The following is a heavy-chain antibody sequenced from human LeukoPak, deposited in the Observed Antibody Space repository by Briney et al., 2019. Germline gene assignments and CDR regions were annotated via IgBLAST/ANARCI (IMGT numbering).Heavy chain of an antibody. Sequence: PSETLSLTCTVSGGSINSYYWSWIRQPPGKGLEWIGSIYYTGITDYNPSLKSRVTISVDTPKKQFSLKVSSVTAADTAVYYCARYRYGGDPILDSWGQGTLVTVSS. J-gene: IGHJ4*02. CDR1: GGSINSYY. V-gene: IGHV4-59*08. D-gene: IGHD2-21*02. CDR3: ARYRYGGDPILDS. CDR2: IYYTGIT.